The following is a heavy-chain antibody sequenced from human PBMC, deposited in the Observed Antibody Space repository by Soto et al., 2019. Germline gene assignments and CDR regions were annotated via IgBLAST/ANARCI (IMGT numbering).Heavy chain of an antibody. Sequence: LSLTCTVSGGSISSGGYYWSWIRQHPGKGLERIGYIYYSGSTYYNPSLKNRVTISVDTSKNQFSLKLSSVTAADTAVYYCARAKYYDNWFDPWGQGTLVTVSS. V-gene: IGHV4-31*03. CDR1: GGSISSGGYY. CDR2: IYYSGST. J-gene: IGHJ5*02. D-gene: IGHD3-22*01. CDR3: ARAKYYDNWFDP.